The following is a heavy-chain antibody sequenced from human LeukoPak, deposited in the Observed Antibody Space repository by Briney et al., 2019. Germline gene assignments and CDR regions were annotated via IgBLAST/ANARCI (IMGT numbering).Heavy chain of an antibody. CDR3: AKDYYGSGTHFDY. Sequence: GGTLRLSCAASGFTFSSYGMSWVRQAPGKGLEWVSAISGSGGSTYYADSVKGRFTISRDNSKNTLYLQMNSLRGEDTAVYYCAKDYYGSGTHFDYWGQGTLVTVSS. V-gene: IGHV3-23*01. CDR1: GFTFSSYG. D-gene: IGHD3-10*01. CDR2: ISGSGGST. J-gene: IGHJ4*02.